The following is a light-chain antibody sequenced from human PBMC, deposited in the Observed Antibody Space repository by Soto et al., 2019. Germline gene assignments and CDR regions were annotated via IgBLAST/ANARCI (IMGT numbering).Light chain of an antibody. Sequence: QSVLTQPASVSGSPGQSITISCSGTSSNVGGYYFDSWYQQPPSTATQLMIYDISNRPSVVSNRFSGSKSGNTASVTSSRLQADDDAYYYCSSYTSSSTFVVFGRGTQLTVL. CDR1: SSNVGGYYF. V-gene: IGLV2-14*01. J-gene: IGLJ2*01. CDR2: DIS. CDR3: SSYTSSSTFVV.